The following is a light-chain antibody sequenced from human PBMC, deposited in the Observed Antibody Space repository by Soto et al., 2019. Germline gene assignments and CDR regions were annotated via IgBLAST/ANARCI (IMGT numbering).Light chain of an antibody. CDR1: QSISSY. CDR2: DAS. Sequence: DIQMTQSPSPLSASVGDRVYITCRTSQSISSYLNWYQAKPGKAPKLLIYDASTLESGVPSRFSGSGSGTDFTLTISSLQPEHSATYYCQQRYSTPPFTFGPGTRVDI. J-gene: IGKJ3*01. CDR3: QQRYSTPPFT. V-gene: IGKV1-39*01.